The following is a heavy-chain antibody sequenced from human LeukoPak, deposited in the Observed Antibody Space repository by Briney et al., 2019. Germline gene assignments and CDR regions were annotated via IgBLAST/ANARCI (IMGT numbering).Heavy chain of an antibody. D-gene: IGHD1-26*01. J-gene: IGHJ4*02. V-gene: IGHV3-23*01. Sequence: GGSLRLSCAASGFTFSSYSMSWVRQAPGKGLEWVSAITDSGGSTFYADSVQGRFTISRDNSTHTLYLQMNSLRDEDTGVYYCAKGSPRSRPYYFDYWGQGTLVTVSS. CDR1: GFTFSSYS. CDR3: AKGSPRSRPYYFDY. CDR2: ITDSGGST.